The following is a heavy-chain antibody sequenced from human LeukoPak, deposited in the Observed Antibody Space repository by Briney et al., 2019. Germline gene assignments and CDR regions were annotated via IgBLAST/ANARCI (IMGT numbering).Heavy chain of an antibody. J-gene: IGHJ4*02. CDR2: ISSSSSYI. D-gene: IGHD3-10*01. CDR3: ARDSGLLWFGELDY. CDR1: GFTFSSYS. V-gene: IGHV3-21*01. Sequence: GGSLRLSCAASGFTFSSYSMNWVRQAPGKGLEWVSSISSSSSYIYYADSVKGRFTISRDNAKNSLYLQMNSLRAEDTAVHYCARDSGLLWFGELDYWGQGTLVTVSS.